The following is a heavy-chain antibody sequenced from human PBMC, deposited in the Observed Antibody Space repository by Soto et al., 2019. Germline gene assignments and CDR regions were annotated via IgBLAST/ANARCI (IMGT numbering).Heavy chain of an antibody. CDR2: ISYDGSNK. D-gene: IGHD2-15*01. V-gene: IGHV3-30-3*01. J-gene: IGHJ4*02. CDR3: TKERVPDGIYSFDY. Sequence: GGSLRLSCAASGFTFSSYAMHWVRQAPGKGLEWVAVISYDGSNKYYADSVKGRFTISRDNSKNTLYLQMNSLTAEDAAVYYCTKERVPDGIYSFDYWGQGALVTVSS. CDR1: GFTFSSYA.